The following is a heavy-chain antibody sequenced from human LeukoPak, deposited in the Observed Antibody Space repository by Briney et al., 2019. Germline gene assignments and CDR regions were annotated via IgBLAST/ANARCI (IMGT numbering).Heavy chain of an antibody. CDR3: AREPPHYDSSGYMAFDI. D-gene: IGHD3-22*01. CDR2: IYTGGST. CDR1: GFIVSSNY. Sequence: GGSLRLSCAASGFIVSSNYMSWVCQAPGKGLEWVSVIYTGGSTYYADTVKGRFTISRDNSKNTLYLQMNSLRAEDTAVYYCAREPPHYDSSGYMAFDIWGQGTMVTVSS. J-gene: IGHJ3*02. V-gene: IGHV3-53*01.